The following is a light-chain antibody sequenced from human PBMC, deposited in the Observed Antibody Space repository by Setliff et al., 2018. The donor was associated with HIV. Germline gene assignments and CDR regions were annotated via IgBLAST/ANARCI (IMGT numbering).Light chain of an antibody. V-gene: IGLV2-8*01. Sequence: QSALAQPASVSGSPGQSITISCTGTSSDIGGYNYVSWYQQHPGKAPKLLIYEITKRPSGVPDRFSGSKSGNTASLTVSGLQAEDEGDYYCNSYTHSNSFVFGTGTKVT. CDR2: EIT. J-gene: IGLJ1*01. CDR3: NSYTHSNSFV. CDR1: SSDIGGYNY.